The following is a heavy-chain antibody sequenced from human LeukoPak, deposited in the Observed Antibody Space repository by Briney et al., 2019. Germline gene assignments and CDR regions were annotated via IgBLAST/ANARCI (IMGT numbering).Heavy chain of an antibody. V-gene: IGHV3-23*01. Sequence: PGGSLRLSCAASGFTFSSYAMSWVRQAPGKGLEWVSGISGSGGSAYYADSVKGRFTISRDNSKNTLFLQMNSLRAEDTAVYYCAKGGSWLNWFDPWGQGTLVTVSS. CDR1: GFTFSSYA. CDR3: AKGGSWLNWFDP. D-gene: IGHD6-13*01. CDR2: ISGSGGSA. J-gene: IGHJ5*02.